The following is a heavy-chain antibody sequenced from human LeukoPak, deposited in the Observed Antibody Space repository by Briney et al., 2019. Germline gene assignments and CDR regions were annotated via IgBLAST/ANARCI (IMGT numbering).Heavy chain of an antibody. Sequence: GGSLRFSCAASGFTFSVEYMSWIRQAPGKGLEWVSAISGSGGSTYYADSVKGRFTISRDNSKNTLYLQMNSLRAEDTAVYYCAKEAAVRIVLVVYAPMYYFDYWGQGTLVTVSS. J-gene: IGHJ4*02. CDR2: ISGSGGST. V-gene: IGHV3-23*01. CDR1: GFTFSVEY. CDR3: AKEAAVRIVLVVYAPMYYFDY. D-gene: IGHD2-8*01.